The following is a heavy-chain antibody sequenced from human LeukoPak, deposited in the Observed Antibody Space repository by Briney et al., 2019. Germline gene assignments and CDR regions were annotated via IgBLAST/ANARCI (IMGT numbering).Heavy chain of an antibody. J-gene: IGHJ3*02. D-gene: IGHD5-18*01. CDR1: GYTLTELS. CDR2: FDPEDGET. V-gene: IGHV1-24*01. CDR3: ATGHMVTSAFDI. Sequence: ASVKVSCKVSGYTLTELSIHWVRQAPGKGLEWMGGFDPEDGETIYAQKFQGRVTMTEDTSTDTAYMELSSLRSEDTAVYYCATGHMVTSAFDIWGQGTMVTVSS.